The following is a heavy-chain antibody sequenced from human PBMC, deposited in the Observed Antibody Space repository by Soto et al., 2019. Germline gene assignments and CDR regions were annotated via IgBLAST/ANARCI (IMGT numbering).Heavy chain of an antibody. V-gene: IGHV3-33*01. CDR1: GFTFSSYG. CDR2: IWDDGSNK. J-gene: IGHJ4*02. D-gene: IGHD3-3*01. CDR3: AISGNYDFWSGYYPV. Sequence: GGSLRLSCAASGFTFSSYGMHWGRQAPGKGLEWVAVIWDDGSNKYYADSVKGRFTISRDNSKNTLYLQMNSLRAEDTAVYYCAISGNYDFWSGYYPVWGQGTLVTVSS.